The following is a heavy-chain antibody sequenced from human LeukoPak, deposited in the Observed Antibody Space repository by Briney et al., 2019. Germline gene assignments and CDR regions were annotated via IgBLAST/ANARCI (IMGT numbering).Heavy chain of an antibody. J-gene: IGHJ4*02. CDR2: IIPIFGTA. D-gene: IGHD6-13*01. V-gene: IGHV1-69*13. CDR3: ARVAGIAAAGPFDY. CDR1: GYTFTSYG. Sequence: GASVKVSCKASGYTFTSYGISWVRQAPGQGLEWMGGIIPIFGTANYAQKFQGRVTITADESTSTAYMELSSLRSEDTAVYYCARVAGIAAAGPFDYWGQGTLVTVSS.